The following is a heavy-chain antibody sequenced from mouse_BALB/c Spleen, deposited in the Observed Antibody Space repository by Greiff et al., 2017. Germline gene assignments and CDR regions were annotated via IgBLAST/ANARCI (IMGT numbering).Heavy chain of an antibody. J-gene: IGHJ3*01. D-gene: IGHD1-1*01. V-gene: IGHV5-4*02. CDR2: ISDGGSYT. CDR1: GFTFSDYY. CDR3: ARGGYYYGSSYEFAY. Sequence: EVKLQESGGGLVKPGGSLKLSCAASGFTFSDYYMYWVRQTPEKRLEWVATISDGGSYTYYPDSVKGRFTISRDNAKNNLYLQMSSLKSEDTAMYYCARGGYYYGSSYEFAYWGQGTLVTVSA.